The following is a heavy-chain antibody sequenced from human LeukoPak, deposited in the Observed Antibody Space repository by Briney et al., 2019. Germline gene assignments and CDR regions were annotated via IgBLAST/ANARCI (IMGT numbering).Heavy chain of an antibody. CDR2: IYYRGST. CDR1: GGSISSYY. Sequence: PSETLSLTCTVSGGSISSYYWSWIRQPPGKGLKCIGYIYYRGSTNYNPSLKSRVTISVDTSKNQFSLELNSVTAADTAVYYCARHGGQWPNYFDYWGQGTLVTVSS. D-gene: IGHD6-19*01. CDR3: ARHGGQWPNYFDY. J-gene: IGHJ4*02. V-gene: IGHV4-59*08.